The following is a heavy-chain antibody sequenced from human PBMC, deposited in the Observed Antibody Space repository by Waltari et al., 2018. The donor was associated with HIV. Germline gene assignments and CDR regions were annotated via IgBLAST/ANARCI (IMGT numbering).Heavy chain of an antibody. CDR2: ISHRGTI. CDR3: ARGTPPAPGNGWPRGPFDI. V-gene: IGHV4-34*02. Sequence: QEQLQQWGAGLLKPSETLSLSCTVTGGSFSDYFWTWIRQPPGKGLEVIGEISHRGTINYNSSLRSRLTISFDTSNNQFSLRLSSVTAADSAVYYCARGTPPAPGNGWPRGPFDIWGQGTLVSVSS. J-gene: IGHJ3*02. D-gene: IGHD6-19*01. CDR1: GGSFSDYF.